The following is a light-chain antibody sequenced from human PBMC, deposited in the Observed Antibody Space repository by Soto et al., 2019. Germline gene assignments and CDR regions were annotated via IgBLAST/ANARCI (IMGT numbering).Light chain of an antibody. J-gene: IGLJ2*01. CDR1: SSNIGAGYD. Sequence: QSVLTQPPSVSGAPGQRVTISCTGSSSNIGAGYDVHWYQQLPGTAPKLLIYGNSNRPSGVPDGFAGSKSGTSASLAITGLQAEDEADYYCQSYDSSRSGYVVFGGGTKLTVL. V-gene: IGLV1-40*01. CDR2: GNS. CDR3: QSYDSSRSGYVV.